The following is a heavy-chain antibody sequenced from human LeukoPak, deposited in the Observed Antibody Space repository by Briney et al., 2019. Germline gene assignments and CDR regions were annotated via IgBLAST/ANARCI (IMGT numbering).Heavy chain of an antibody. CDR3: ARDHGAIWSYWFDP. V-gene: IGHV4-38-2*01. D-gene: IGHD3-10*01. Sequence: PSETLSLTCAVYGYSISSCYYWGWIRQPPGKGLEWIGSVYHSGSTFYNPSLDSRVSMSLDTSKNQFSLKLTSVTAEDTAIYYCARDHGAIWSYWFDPGGQGTLVTVSS. J-gene: IGHJ5*02. CDR2: VYHSGST. CDR1: GYSISSCYY.